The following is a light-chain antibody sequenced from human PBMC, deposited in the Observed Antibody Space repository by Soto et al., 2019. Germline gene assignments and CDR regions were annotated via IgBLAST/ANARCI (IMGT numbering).Light chain of an antibody. J-gene: IGLJ3*02. V-gene: IGLV3-25*03. CDR3: QSADSSGNYPNWV. CDR1: ALPKQY. Sequence: SYELTQPPSVSVSPGQTARITCSGDALPKQYAYWYQQKPGQAPVLVIYKDSERPSGIPERFSGSSSGTTVTLTISGGQAEDEAYYYCQSADSSGNYPNWVFGGGTKLTVL. CDR2: KDS.